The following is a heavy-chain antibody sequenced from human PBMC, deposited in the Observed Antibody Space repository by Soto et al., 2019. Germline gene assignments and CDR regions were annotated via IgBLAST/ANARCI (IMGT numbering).Heavy chain of an antibody. D-gene: IGHD3-3*01. CDR2: IYYSGST. J-gene: IGHJ4*02. V-gene: IGHV4-59*01. CDR1: GGSISSYY. CDR3: ARGIHDFWSGYYANTFDY. Sequence: PSETLSLTCTVSGGSISSYYWSWIRQPPGKGLEWIGYIYYSGSTNYNPSLKSRVTISVDTSKNQFSLKLSSVTAADTAVYYCARGIHDFWSGYYANTFDYWGQGTLVTVSS.